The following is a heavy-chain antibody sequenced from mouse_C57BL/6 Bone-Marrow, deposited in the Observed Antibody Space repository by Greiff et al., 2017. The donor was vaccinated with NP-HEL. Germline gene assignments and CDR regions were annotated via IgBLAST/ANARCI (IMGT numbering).Heavy chain of an antibody. Sequence: EVKLVESGPVLVKPGASVKMSCKASGYTFTDYYMNWVKQSHGKSLEWIGVINPYNGGTSYNQKFKGKATLTVDKSSSTAYMELNSLTSEDSAVYYCARWDYGAPYWYFDVWGTGTTVTVSS. CDR3: ARWDYGAPYWYFDV. V-gene: IGHV1-19*01. CDR1: GYTFTDYY. CDR2: INPYNGGT. D-gene: IGHD2-4*01. J-gene: IGHJ1*03.